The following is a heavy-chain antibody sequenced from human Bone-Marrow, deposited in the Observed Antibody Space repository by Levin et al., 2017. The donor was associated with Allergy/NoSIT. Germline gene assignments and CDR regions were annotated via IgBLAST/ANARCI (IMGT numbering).Heavy chain of an antibody. CDR1: RLSVTNHY. CDR3: AVGHSQGLDV. V-gene: IGHV3-53*01. Sequence: GESLKISCAASRLSVTNHYISWVRQAAGKGLEWVSTISVDGTTSDADSVKGRVSLSRDSSKNTVYLQVNSLRPDDTAVYYCAVGHSQGLDVWGQGTTVIVS. J-gene: IGHJ6*02. CDR2: ISVDGTT.